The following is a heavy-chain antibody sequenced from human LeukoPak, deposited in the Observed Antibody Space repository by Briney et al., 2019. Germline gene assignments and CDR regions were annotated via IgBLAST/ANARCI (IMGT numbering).Heavy chain of an antibody. Sequence: GGSLRLSCTTSGFIFNNYAMTWVRQVPGKGLEWAASISGRGTTKYYGDSVKGRFTISRDNVTKTMFLQMNSLRGEDSAIYFCARRFCNGARCWGGFDYWGPGTLVTVS. D-gene: IGHD3-3*01. CDR2: ISGRGTTK. CDR3: ARRFCNGARCWGGFDY. CDR1: GFIFNNYA. V-gene: IGHV3-23*01. J-gene: IGHJ4*01.